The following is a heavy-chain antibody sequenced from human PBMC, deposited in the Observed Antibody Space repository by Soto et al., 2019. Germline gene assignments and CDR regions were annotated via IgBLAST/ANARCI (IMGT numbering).Heavy chain of an antibody. V-gene: IGHV3-30-3*01. CDR1: GFTFSSYA. CDR3: ARDYVVMAATAAVDY. Sequence: QVQLVESGGGVVQPGRSLRLSCAASGFTFSSYAMHWVRQAPGKGLEWVAVIAYDGSNKYYADSVKGRFTISRDNPKNTLHLQINSLRTEDTAVYYCARDYVVMAATAAVDYWGQGTLVTVSS. CDR2: IAYDGSNK. D-gene: IGHD2-15*01. J-gene: IGHJ4*02.